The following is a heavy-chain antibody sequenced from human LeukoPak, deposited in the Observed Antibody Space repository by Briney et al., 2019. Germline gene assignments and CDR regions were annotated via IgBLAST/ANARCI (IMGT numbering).Heavy chain of an antibody. V-gene: IGHV3-21*01. CDR3: ARALLYSGSPGSNYYYYMDV. D-gene: IGHD1-26*01. CDR2: ISSSSYI. J-gene: IGHJ6*03. CDR1: GFTFSSYS. Sequence: PGGSLRLSCAASGFTFSSYSMNWVRQAPGKGLEWVSSISSSSYIYYADSVKGRFTISRDNAKNSLYLQMNSLRAEDTAVYYCARALLYSGSPGSNYYYYMDVWGKGTTVTVSS.